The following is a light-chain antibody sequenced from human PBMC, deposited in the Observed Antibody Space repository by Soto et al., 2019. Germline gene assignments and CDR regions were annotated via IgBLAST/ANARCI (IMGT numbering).Light chain of an antibody. J-gene: IGKJ1*01. CDR2: GAS. CDR3: QEFKNFWT. CDR1: QSVSSN. V-gene: IGKV3-15*01. Sequence: EIVMTQSPASLSVPPGERATLSCRASQSVSSNFAWYLQKPGQAPRLLIYGASTRATAVPARFTASGSGTEFTLTIDSLQPDDFATYYCQEFKNFWTFGQGTKVDIK.